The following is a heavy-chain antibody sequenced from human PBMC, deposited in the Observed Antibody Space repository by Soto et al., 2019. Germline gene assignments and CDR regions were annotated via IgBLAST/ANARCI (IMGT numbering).Heavy chain of an antibody. J-gene: IGHJ5*02. Sequence: PGGSLRLSCAASGFTFSSYAMSWVRQAPGKGLEWVSAISGSGGSTYYADSVKGRFTISRDNSKNTLYLQMNSLRAEDTAVYYCAKLILLDNVLLWFPPPRGWFDPWGQGTLVTVSS. D-gene: IGHD3-10*01. CDR2: ISGSGGST. CDR3: AKLILLDNVLLWFPPPRGWFDP. CDR1: GFTFSSYA. V-gene: IGHV3-23*01.